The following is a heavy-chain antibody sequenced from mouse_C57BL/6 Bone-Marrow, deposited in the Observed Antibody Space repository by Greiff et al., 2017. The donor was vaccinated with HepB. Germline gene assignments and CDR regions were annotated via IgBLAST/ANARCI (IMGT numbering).Heavy chain of an antibody. V-gene: IGHV1-50*01. CDR2: IDPSDSYT. CDR1: GYTFTSYW. Sequence: QVQLQQSGAELVKPGASVKLSCKASGYTFTSYWMQWVKQRPGQGLEWIGEIDPSDSYTNYNQKFKGKATLSVDTSSSTAYMQLSSLTSEDSAVYYCARYGFDYWGQGTTLTVSS. CDR3: ARYGFDY. J-gene: IGHJ2*01. D-gene: IGHD2-10*02.